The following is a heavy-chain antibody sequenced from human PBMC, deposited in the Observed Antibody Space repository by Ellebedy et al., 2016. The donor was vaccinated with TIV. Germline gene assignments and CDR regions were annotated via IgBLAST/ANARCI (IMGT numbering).Heavy chain of an antibody. J-gene: IGHJ4*02. CDR3: ARGGASSKYFDH. CDR2: IHYNGNT. V-gene: IGHV4-59*01. CDR1: GGSISSYY. Sequence: MPGGSLRLSCTVSGGSISSYYWSWIRQPPGKGLEWIASIHYNGNTNYNPSLKSRVTISVDTSKNQFSLKLNSVTAADTAMYYCARGGASSKYFDHWGQGTLVTVSS. D-gene: IGHD3-16*01.